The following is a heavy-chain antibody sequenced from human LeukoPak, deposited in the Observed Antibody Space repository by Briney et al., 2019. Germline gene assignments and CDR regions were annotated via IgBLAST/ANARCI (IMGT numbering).Heavy chain of an antibody. D-gene: IGHD6-19*01. Sequence: GESLKISCKGSGYSFTSYWIGWVRQMPGKGLEWMGIIYPGDSDTRNSPSLQGQLTHSPYKSISTASLQWSSLKASDTAMYYCARFRPSVVAGHFDYWGQGTLVTVSS. J-gene: IGHJ4*02. CDR3: ARFRPSVVAGHFDY. V-gene: IGHV5-51*01. CDR1: GYSFTSYW. CDR2: IYPGDSDT.